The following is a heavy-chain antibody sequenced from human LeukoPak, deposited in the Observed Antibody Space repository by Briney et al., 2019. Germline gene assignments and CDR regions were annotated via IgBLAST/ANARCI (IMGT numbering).Heavy chain of an antibody. Sequence: GGSLRLSCAASGFTFGNYAMSWVRQTPGKGLEWVSEIIGRVPSTFYAESVKGRFTISRDNSKNTLYLKMNSLRADDTAVYYCAKGGYDYVEVGYFDYWDQGVLVTVSS. D-gene: IGHD5-12*01. CDR1: GFTFGNYA. J-gene: IGHJ4*02. CDR3: AKGGYDYVEVGYFDY. V-gene: IGHV3-23*01. CDR2: IIGRVPST.